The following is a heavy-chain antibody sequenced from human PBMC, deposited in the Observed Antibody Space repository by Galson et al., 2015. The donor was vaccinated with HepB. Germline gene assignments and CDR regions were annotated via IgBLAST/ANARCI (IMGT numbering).Heavy chain of an antibody. CDR3: AGGGLVRGALGWIDP. D-gene: IGHD3-16*02. CDR2: TYYRSKWYI. J-gene: IGHJ5*02. Sequence: CAISGDSVSSYSAGWNWIRQSPSRGLEWLGRTYYRSKWYIVYAVSVNGRISITPDTSRNQFSLQLSSVTPEDTAIYYCAGGGLVRGALGWIDPWGPGILVTVSS. CDR1: GDSVSSYSAG. V-gene: IGHV6-1*01.